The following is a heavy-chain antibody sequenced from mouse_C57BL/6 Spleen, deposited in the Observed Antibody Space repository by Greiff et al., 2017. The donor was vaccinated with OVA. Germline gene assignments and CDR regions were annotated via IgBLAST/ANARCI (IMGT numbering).Heavy chain of an antibody. D-gene: IGHD2-5*01. CDR3: ARSYSNLFDY. V-gene: IGHV1-82*01. CDR1: GYAFSSSW. J-gene: IGHJ2*01. Sequence: QVHVKQSGPELVKPGASVKISCKASGYAFSSSWMNWVKQRPGKGLEWIGRIYPGDGDTNYNGKFKGKATLTADKSSSTAYMQLSSLTSEDSAVYFCARSYSNLFDYWGQGTTLTVSS. CDR2: IYPGDGDT.